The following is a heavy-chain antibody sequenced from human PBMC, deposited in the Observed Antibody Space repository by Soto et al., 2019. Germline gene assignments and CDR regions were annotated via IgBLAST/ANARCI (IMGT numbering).Heavy chain of an antibody. Sequence: GGYLRLSCAASGFTFSRYGMHWVLQAPGKGLEWVAVISYDGSKKYYADSVKGRFTISRDNSKNTLYLQMNSLRAEDTAVYYCAKDQRRLAVADTLDRNAFDIWGQGTMVTVSS. CDR1: GFTFSRYG. J-gene: IGHJ3*02. D-gene: IGHD6-19*01. CDR3: AKDQRRLAVADTLDRNAFDI. CDR2: ISYDGSKK. V-gene: IGHV3-30*18.